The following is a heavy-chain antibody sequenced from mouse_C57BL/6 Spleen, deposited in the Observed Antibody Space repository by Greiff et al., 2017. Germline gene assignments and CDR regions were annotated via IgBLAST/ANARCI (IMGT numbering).Heavy chain of an antibody. D-gene: IGHD2-1*01. CDR2: IDPETGGT. Sequence: VKLMESGAELVRPGASVTLSCKASGYTFTDYEMHWVKQTPVHGLEWIGAIDPETGGTAYNQKFKGKAILTADKSSSTAYMELRSLTSEDSAVYYCTRGYGNYHDYWGQGTTLTVSS. V-gene: IGHV1-15*01. CDR3: TRGYGNYHDY. J-gene: IGHJ2*01. CDR1: GYTFTDYE.